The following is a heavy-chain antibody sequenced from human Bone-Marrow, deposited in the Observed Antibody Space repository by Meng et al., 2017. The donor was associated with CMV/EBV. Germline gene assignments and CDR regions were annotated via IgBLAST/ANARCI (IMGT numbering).Heavy chain of an antibody. CDR1: GGSVSSGSYY. V-gene: IGHV4-61*01. CDR3: AREAVSGWSAFDI. D-gene: IGHD1-14*01. J-gene: IGHJ3*02. CDR2: IYYSGST. Sequence: SETLSLTCTVSGGSVSSGSYYWSWMRQPPGKGLEWIGYIYYSGSTNYNPSLKSRVTISVDTSKNQFSLKLSSVTAADTAVYYCAREAVSGWSAFDIWGQGTMVTVSS.